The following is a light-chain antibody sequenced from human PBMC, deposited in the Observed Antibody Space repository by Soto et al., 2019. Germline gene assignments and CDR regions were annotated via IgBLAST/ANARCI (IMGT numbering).Light chain of an antibody. Sequence: EIVLTQSPGTLSLSPGERATLSCRASQSVSSSYLAWYQQKPGQAPRLLIYGASSRATGIPDRFSGSGSGTDFTLTISRLAPEDSAVYYCHQSGSSPYTFGQGTTLEIK. CDR2: GAS. J-gene: IGKJ2*01. CDR1: QSVSSSY. V-gene: IGKV3-20*01. CDR3: HQSGSSPYT.